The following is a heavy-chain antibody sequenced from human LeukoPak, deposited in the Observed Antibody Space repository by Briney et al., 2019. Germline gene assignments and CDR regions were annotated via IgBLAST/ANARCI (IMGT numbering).Heavy chain of an antibody. CDR2: ISAYNGNA. J-gene: IGHJ4*02. CDR1: GYTFTSYG. Sequence: ASVKVSCKASGYTFTSYGISWVRQAPGQGLEWMGWISAYNGNANYAQKLQGRVTMTTDTSTSTAYMELRSLRSDDTAVYYCARDDYSNYERVFDYWGQGTLVTVSS. V-gene: IGHV1-18*01. CDR3: ARDDYSNYERVFDY. D-gene: IGHD4-11*01.